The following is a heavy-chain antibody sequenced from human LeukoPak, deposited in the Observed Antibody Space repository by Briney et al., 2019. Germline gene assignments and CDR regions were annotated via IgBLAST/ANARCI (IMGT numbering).Heavy chain of an antibody. CDR1: GFTFSSYW. J-gene: IGHJ6*02. Sequence: AGGSLRLSCAASGFTFSSYWMHWVRQAPGKGLVWVSRTNSDGSSTSYADSVKGRFTISRDNAKNTLYLQMNSLRAEDTAVYYCARPTFYYYYGMDVWGQGTTVTVSS. V-gene: IGHV3-74*01. CDR2: TNSDGSST. CDR3: ARPTFYYYYGMDV. D-gene: IGHD2-15*01.